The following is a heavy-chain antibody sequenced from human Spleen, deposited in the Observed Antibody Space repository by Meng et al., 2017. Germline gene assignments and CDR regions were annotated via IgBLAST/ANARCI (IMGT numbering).Heavy chain of an antibody. CDR3: ARGPTTMAHDIDY. CDR2: INHSGST. J-gene: IGHJ4*02. V-gene: IGHV4-34*01. D-gene: IGHD4-11*01. CDR1: GGSFSDYY. Sequence: HVQLAPCGAGLSKPLYTLSRTCVVSGGSFSDYYWSWIRQPPGRGLEWIGEINHSGSTNYNPSLESRATISVDTSQNNLSLKLSSVTAADSAVYYCARGPTTMAHDIDYWGQGTLVTVSS.